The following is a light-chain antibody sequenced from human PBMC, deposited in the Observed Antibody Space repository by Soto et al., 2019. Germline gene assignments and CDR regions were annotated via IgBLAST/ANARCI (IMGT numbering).Light chain of an antibody. CDR1: QSVSSY. V-gene: IGKV3-11*01. Sequence: EIVLTQSPATLSLSPGERATLPCRASQSVSSYLAWYQQKPGQAPRLLIYDASNRATGIPARFSGSGSGTDFTLTISSLEPEDFAVYYCQQRSNWPPRITFGGGTKVDNK. CDR3: QQRSNWPPRIT. J-gene: IGKJ4*01. CDR2: DAS.